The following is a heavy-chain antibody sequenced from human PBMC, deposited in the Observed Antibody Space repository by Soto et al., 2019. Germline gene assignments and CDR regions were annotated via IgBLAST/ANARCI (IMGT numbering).Heavy chain of an antibody. D-gene: IGHD1-1*01. CDR3: AKDSTTYWYFDL. Sequence: QVQLVESGGGVVQPGRSLRLSCAASGFTFSSYGMHWVRQAPGKGLEWVAVISYDGSNKYYADSVKGRFTISRDNSKNTLYLQMNSLRAEDTAVYHCAKDSTTYWYFDLWGRGTLVTVSS. J-gene: IGHJ2*01. V-gene: IGHV3-30*18. CDR1: GFTFSSYG. CDR2: ISYDGSNK.